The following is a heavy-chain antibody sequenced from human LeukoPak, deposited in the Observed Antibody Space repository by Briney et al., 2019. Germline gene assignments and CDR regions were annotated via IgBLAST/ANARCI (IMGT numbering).Heavy chain of an antibody. Sequence: GGSLRLSCAASGFTFSSYDMHWVRQATGKGLEWVSAIGTAGDTYYPGSVKGRFTISRENAKNSLYLQMNSLRAGDTAVYYCVTDRDFWSGYPFDYWGQGTLVIVSS. CDR1: GFTFSSYD. J-gene: IGHJ4*02. D-gene: IGHD3-3*01. V-gene: IGHV3-13*04. CDR2: IGTAGDT. CDR3: VTDRDFWSGYPFDY.